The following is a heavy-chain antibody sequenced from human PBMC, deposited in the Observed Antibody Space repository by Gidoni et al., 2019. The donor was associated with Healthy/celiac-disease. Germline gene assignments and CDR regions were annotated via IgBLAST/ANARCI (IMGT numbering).Heavy chain of an antibody. CDR2: SRGSGGST. J-gene: IGHJ4*02. Sequence: EVQLLESGGGLVQPGGSLRLSCAASGFPFSSYAMSWVRQAPGKGLEGVSASRGSGGSTYYADSVKGRFTISRDNSKNTLYLQMNSLRAEDTAVYYCAKGPRRYCSGGSCSMGYWGQGTLVTVSS. CDR3: AKGPRRYCSGGSCSMGY. CDR1: GFPFSSYA. D-gene: IGHD2-15*01. V-gene: IGHV3-23*01.